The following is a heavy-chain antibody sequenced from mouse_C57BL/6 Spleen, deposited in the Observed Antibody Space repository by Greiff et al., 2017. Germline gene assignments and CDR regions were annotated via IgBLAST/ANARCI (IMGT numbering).Heavy chain of an antibody. D-gene: IGHD3-1*01. CDR1: GYTFTGYW. CDR2: INPNNGGT. V-gene: IGHV1-53*01. J-gene: IGHJ2*01. CDR3: AGGLTYYFDY. Sequence: QVQLQQPGTELVKPGASVKLSCKASGYTFTGYWMNWVKQRPEQGLGWIGNINPNNGGTTYNEKFKSKATLTVDKSSSTAYMQLRSLTSEDSEVYYCAGGLTYYFDYWGQGTTLTVSS.